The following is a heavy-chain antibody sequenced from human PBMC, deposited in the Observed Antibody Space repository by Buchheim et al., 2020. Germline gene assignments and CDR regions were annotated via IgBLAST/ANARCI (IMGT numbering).Heavy chain of an antibody. D-gene: IGHD3-22*01. V-gene: IGHV2-5*02. CDR1: GFSLSTSGVG. Sequence: QITLKESGPTLVKPTQTLTLTCTFSGFSLSTSGVGVGWVRQSPGKALEWLALIYWDDDKRYSPSLKSRLTIIKATSKNPVVLIMTDVDPVDTATYYCARRLRNSSGKRGFDPWGQGTL. CDR2: IYWDDDK. J-gene: IGHJ5*02. CDR3: ARRLRNSSGKRGFDP.